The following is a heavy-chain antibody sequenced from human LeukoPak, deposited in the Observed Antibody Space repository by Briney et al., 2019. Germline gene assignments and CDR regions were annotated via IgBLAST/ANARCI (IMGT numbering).Heavy chain of an antibody. D-gene: IGHD6-13*01. Sequence: SVKVSCKASGGTFSSYAISWVRQAPGQGLEWMGGIIPIFGTANYAQKFQGRVTITADESTSTAYMELSSLRSEDTAVYYCARVSGPYSSSWYFGRFDPWGQGTLVTVSS. V-gene: IGHV1-69*13. CDR2: IIPIFGTA. CDR1: GGTFSSYA. CDR3: ARVSGPYSSSWYFGRFDP. J-gene: IGHJ5*02.